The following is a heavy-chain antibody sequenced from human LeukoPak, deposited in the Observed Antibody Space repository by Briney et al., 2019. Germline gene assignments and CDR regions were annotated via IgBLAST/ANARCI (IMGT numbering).Heavy chain of an antibody. J-gene: IGHJ4*02. CDR1: GFTFRTYG. CDR3: ARGPARGSWPGEADY. V-gene: IGHV3-30*03. D-gene: IGHD7-27*01. Sequence: GGALRLSCAASGFTFRTYGMHWVRQAPGQGLEWVAVRSYGGSNQYYADSVTGRFTISRDNSKNTLYLQMSSLSTEDAALYYCARGPARGSWPGEADYWGRGTLVTVSS. CDR2: RSYGGSNQ.